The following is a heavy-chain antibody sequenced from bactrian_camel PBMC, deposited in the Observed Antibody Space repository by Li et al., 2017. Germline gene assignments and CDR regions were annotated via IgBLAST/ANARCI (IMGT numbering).Heavy chain of an antibody. Sequence: QVQLVESGGGSVQAGGSLRISCAVTGRLLNKWNMGWFRQAPGKEREALATIDYTGSTSYADSVKGRFTVSRDSGNNSVDLMMNNLYPEDTGMYYCAANFGPYCSGPYLARRANFVGQGTQVTVS. CDR1: GRLLNKWN. CDR2: IDYTGST. J-gene: IGHJ4*01. V-gene: IGHV3S53*01. D-gene: IGHD1*01.